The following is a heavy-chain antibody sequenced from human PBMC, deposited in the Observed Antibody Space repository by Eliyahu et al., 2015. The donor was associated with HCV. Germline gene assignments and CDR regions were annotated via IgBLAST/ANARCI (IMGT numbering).Heavy chain of an antibody. CDR3: ARVLYGSGNQIDL. D-gene: IGHD3-10*01. V-gene: IGHV4-39*01. J-gene: IGHJ5*02. CDR2: VYYSGNT. CDR1: GVSISSGRYY. Sequence: QLQLQESGPGLLKSSETLSLTCTVSGVSISSGRYYWGWIRQPPGKRLEWVGHVYYSGNTYYNSSLKSRVAISVDLSKNQFSLNLISVSAADTAVYYCARVLYGSGNQIDLWGQGTLVTVSS.